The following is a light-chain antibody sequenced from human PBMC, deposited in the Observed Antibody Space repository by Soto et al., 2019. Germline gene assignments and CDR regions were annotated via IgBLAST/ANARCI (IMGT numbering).Light chain of an antibody. CDR3: QQRSNWPWT. CDR1: QSVSSY. J-gene: IGKJ1*01. V-gene: IGKV3-11*01. CDR2: DAS. Sequence: EIVLTHSPATLSLSPGEITTLSCRASQSVSSYLAWYQQKPGQAPRLLIYDASNRATGIPARFSGSGSGTDFTLTISSLEPEDFAVYYCQQRSNWPWTFGQGTKVDI.